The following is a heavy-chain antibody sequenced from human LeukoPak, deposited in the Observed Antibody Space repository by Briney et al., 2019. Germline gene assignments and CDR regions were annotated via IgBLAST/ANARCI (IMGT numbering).Heavy chain of an antibody. V-gene: IGHV3-30*02. CDR3: AKEYSSGWYYFDY. J-gene: IGHJ4*02. CDR1: GITFSSYA. CDR2: LRYDGSNE. Sequence: GGSLRLSCAASGITFSSYALHWVPQAPGKGLEWVASLRYDGSNEYYADSVKGRFTISRDNSKNTLHLQMNNLRAEDMAVYYCAKEYSSGWYYFDYWGQGTLVTVSS. D-gene: IGHD6-19*01.